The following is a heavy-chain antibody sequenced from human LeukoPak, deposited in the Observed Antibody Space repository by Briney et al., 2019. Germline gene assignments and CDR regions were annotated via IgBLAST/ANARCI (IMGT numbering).Heavy chain of an antibody. V-gene: IGHV4-4*07. CDR1: GGSISTYY. CDR3: ASLLIGGVGAFDI. CDR2: IYTSGST. J-gene: IGHJ3*02. Sequence: SETLSLTCVVSGGSISTYYWSWIRQPAGKGLEWIGRIYTSGSTSYNPSLKGRVTMSVDTSKNQFSLKLSSVTAADTAVYYCASLLIGGVGAFDIWGQGTMVTVSS. D-gene: IGHD3-16*01.